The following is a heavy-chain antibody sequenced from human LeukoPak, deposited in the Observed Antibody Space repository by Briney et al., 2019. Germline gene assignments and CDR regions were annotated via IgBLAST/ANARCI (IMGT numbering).Heavy chain of an antibody. CDR3: ATIEAVRFHY. J-gene: IGHJ4*02. V-gene: IGHV3-21*01. Sequence: GGSLRLSCAASGFTFSSYWMHWVRQAPGKGLVWVSSISSSSSYVYYADSVKGRFTISRDNTKNSLYLQMNSLRAEDTAVYYCATIEAVRFHYWGQGTLVTVSS. D-gene: IGHD4-17*01. CDR1: GFTFSSYW. CDR2: ISSSSSYV.